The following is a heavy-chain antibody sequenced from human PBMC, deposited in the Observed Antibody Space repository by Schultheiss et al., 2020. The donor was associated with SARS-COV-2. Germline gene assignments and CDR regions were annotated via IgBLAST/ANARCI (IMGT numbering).Heavy chain of an antibody. J-gene: IGHJ4*02. D-gene: IGHD3-22*01. CDR3: LLRGVVVVITNDY. Sequence: GESLKISCAASGFTVSSNYMSWVRQAPGKGLEWVSVIYSGGSTYYADSVKGRFTISRHNSKNTLYLQMNSLRAEDTAVYYCLLRGVVVVITNDYWGQGTLVTVSS. CDR1: GFTVSSNY. V-gene: IGHV3-53*04. CDR2: IYSGGST.